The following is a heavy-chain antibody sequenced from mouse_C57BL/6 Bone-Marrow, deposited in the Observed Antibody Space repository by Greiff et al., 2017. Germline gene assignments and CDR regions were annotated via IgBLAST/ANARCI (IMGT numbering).Heavy chain of an antibody. CDR2: IDPSDSYT. Sequence: QVQLQQPGAELVMPGASVKLSCKASGYTFTSYWMHWVKQRPGQGLEWIGEIDPSDSYTNYNQKFKGKSTLTVDKSSSTAYMQLSSLTSEDSAVYYCAIRLITTPYGDYCDYWGQGTTLTVSS. V-gene: IGHV1-69*01. D-gene: IGHD1-1*01. J-gene: IGHJ2*01. CDR3: AIRLITTPYGDYCDY. CDR1: GYTFTSYW.